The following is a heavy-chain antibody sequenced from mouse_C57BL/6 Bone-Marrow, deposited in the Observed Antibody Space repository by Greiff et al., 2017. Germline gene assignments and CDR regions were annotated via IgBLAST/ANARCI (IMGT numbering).Heavy chain of an antibody. CDR1: GYAFSSSW. CDR2: IYPGDGDT. V-gene: IGHV1-82*01. CDR3: ARQDYYGSPWFAY. J-gene: IGHJ3*01. Sequence: VKLMESGPELVKPGASVKISCKASGYAFSSSWMNWVKQRPGKGLEWIGRIYPGDGDTNYNGKFKGKATLTADKSSSTAYMQLSSLTSEDSAVYFCARQDYYGSPWFAYWGQGTLVTVSA. D-gene: IGHD1-1*01.